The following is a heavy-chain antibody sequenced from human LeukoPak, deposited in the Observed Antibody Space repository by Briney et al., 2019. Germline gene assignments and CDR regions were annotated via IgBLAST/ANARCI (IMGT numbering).Heavy chain of an antibody. V-gene: IGHV3-74*01. Sequence: PGGSLRLSCAASGFTFSSYWMHWVRQAPGKGLVWASRIKNDGSSTNYADSVKGRFTISRDNAKNTLYLQMNSLRAEDTAVYYCAREWGLGYWGQGTLVTVSS. CDR1: GFTFSSYW. D-gene: IGHD2-21*01. CDR3: AREWGLGY. J-gene: IGHJ4*02. CDR2: IKNDGSST.